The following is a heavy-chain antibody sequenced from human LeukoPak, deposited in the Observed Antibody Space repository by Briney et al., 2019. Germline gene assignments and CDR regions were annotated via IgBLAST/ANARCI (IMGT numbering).Heavy chain of an antibody. V-gene: IGHV5-51*01. D-gene: IGHD4-17*01. J-gene: IGHJ4*02. Sequence: GESLKISCKASGYSSTNYWIGWVRQMPGKSLEWMGIIFPADSDTRYSPSFQGQVTISADKSINTAYLQWNSLRASDTAMYYCARRLYGFFYFDYWGQGTLVTVFS. CDR2: IFPADSDT. CDR1: GYSSTNYW. CDR3: ARRLYGFFYFDY.